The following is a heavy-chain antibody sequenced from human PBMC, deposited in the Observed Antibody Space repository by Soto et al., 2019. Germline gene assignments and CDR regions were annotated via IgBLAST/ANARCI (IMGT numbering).Heavy chain of an antibody. Sequence: SETLSLTCTVSGSSISRYYWSWIRQPPGKGLEWIGYIYYSGSTNYNPSLKSRVTISVDTSKKQFSLKLSSVAAADTAVYCCARYGFGELLFDYWGPGTLVTVSS. CDR3: ARYGFGELLFDY. CDR1: GSSISRYY. J-gene: IGHJ4*02. D-gene: IGHD3-10*01. CDR2: IYYSGST. V-gene: IGHV4-59*01.